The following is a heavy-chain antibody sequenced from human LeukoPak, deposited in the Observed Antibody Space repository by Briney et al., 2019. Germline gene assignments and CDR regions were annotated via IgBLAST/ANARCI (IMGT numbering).Heavy chain of an antibody. CDR2: ISSSGSTI. CDR3: AIAPDKYDSSGYYLNY. CDR1: GFTFSDYY. Sequence: PGGSLRLSCAASGFTFSDYYMSWIRQAPGKGLEWVSYISSSGSTIYYADSVKGRFTISRDNSKNTLYLQMNSLRAEDTAVYYCAIAPDKYDSSGYYLNYWGQGTLVTVSS. D-gene: IGHD3-22*01. J-gene: IGHJ4*02. V-gene: IGHV3-11*01.